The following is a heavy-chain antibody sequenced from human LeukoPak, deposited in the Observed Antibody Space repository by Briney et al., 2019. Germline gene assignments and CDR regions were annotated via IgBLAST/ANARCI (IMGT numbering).Heavy chain of an antibody. J-gene: IGHJ5*01. D-gene: IGHD2-15*01. V-gene: IGHV1-46*01. CDR2: INPSGGST. Sequence: ASVKVSCKASGYTFISYYIHWVRQAPGHGLEWMGIINPSGGSTRYAQKFQGRVTMTRNTSISTAYMELSSLRSEDTAVYYCARVPRVAQFDPWGQGTLVTVSS. CDR1: GYTFISYY. CDR3: ARVPRVAQFDP.